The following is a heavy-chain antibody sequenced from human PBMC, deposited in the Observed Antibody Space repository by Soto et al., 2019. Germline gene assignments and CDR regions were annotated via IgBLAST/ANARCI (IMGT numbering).Heavy chain of an antibody. D-gene: IGHD2-21*02. J-gene: IGHJ4*02. CDR2: ISYDGSNK. Sequence: QVQLVESGGGVVQPGRSLRLSCAASGFTFSSYGMHWVRQAPGKGLEWVAVISYDGSNKYYADSVKGRFTISRDNSKNTLYLQMNGLRAKDTTVYYCAKDKRAVVVPAPFDYWGQGTLVTVSS. CDR1: GFTFSSYG. CDR3: AKDKRAVVVPAPFDY. V-gene: IGHV3-30*18.